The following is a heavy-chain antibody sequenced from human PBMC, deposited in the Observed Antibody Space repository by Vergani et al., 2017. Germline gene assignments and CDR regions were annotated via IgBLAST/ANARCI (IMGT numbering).Heavy chain of an antibody. CDR2: IWYDGSNK. CDR3: AGESFGGSYSSDFDY. J-gene: IGHJ4*02. Sequence: QVQLVESGGGVVQPGRSLRLSCAASGFTFSSYGMHWVRQAPGKGLEWVAVIWYDGSNKYYADSVKGRFTIARDNSKNTLYLQMNSLRAEDTAVYYCAGESFGGSYSSDFDYWGQGTLVTVSS. V-gene: IGHV3-33*01. CDR1: GFTFSSYG. D-gene: IGHD1-26*01.